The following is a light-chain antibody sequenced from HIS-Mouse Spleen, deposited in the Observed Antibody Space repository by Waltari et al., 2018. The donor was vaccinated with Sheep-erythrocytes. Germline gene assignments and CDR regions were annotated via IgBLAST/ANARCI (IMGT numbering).Light chain of an antibody. V-gene: IGLV3-1*01. CDR1: QLGDKY. J-gene: IGLJ2*01. Sequence: SYELTQPPSVSVSPGQTASITCSGSQLGDKYACWYQQKPGQSPVLVIYQASTRPSGIPERFSGSNSGNTATLTISGTQAMDEADYYCQAWDSSTAVFGGGTKLTVL. CDR3: QAWDSSTAV. CDR2: QAS.